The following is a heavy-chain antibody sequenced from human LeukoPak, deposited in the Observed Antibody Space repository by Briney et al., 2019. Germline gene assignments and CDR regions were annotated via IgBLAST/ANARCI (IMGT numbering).Heavy chain of an antibody. CDR3: ARTANFAAGYYIDY. CDR2: ISGSSRHK. D-gene: IGHD6-13*01. J-gene: IGHJ4*02. V-gene: IGHV3-21*01. CDR1: GFTFSSYT. Sequence: GGSLRLSCAASGFTFSSYTMNWVRQAPGKGLEWVSSISGSSRHKYYADSEKGRFTISRDNAKNSLYLQMNSLRAEDTAVYYCARTANFAAGYYIDYWGQGTLVTVSS.